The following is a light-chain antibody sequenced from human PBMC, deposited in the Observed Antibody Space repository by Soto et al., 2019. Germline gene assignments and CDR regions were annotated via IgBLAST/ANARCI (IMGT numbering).Light chain of an antibody. CDR1: SSDVGGYNY. Sequence: QSVLTQPASVSGSPGQSFTISCTGTSSDVGGYNYVSWYQQHPGKAPKLIIYEVSDRPSGVSNRFSGSKSGNTASLTISGLQAEDEADYYCSSYTITSTYVFGTGTKLTVL. CDR3: SSYTITSTYV. V-gene: IGLV2-14*01. J-gene: IGLJ1*01. CDR2: EVS.